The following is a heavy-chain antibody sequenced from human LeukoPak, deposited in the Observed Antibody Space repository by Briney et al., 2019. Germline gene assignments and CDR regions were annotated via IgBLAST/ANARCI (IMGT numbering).Heavy chain of an antibody. CDR2: ISSSSSTI. CDR1: GFTFSSYN. D-gene: IGHD6-19*01. J-gene: IGHJ4*02. V-gene: IGHV3-48*01. CDR3: ARALSAGIAVAGTRY. Sequence: GGSLRLFCAASGFTFSSYNMNWVRQAPGKGLEWVSYISSSSSTIYYADSVKGRFTISRDNAKNSLYLQMNSLRAEDTAVYYCARALSAGIAVAGTRYWGQGTLVTVSS.